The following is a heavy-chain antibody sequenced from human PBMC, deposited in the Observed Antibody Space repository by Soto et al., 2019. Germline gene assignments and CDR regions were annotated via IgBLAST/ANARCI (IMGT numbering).Heavy chain of an antibody. J-gene: IGHJ5*02. V-gene: IGHV4-34*01. D-gene: IGHD6-19*01. CDR1: GGSFSGYY. Sequence: PSETLSLTCTVYGGSFSGYYWSWIRQPPGKGLEWIGEINHSGSTNYNPSLKSRVTISVDPSKNQFSLKLSSVTAADTAVYYCARGLYSSGWYSWFDPWGQGTLVTVS. CDR3: ARGLYSSGWYSWFDP. CDR2: INHSGST.